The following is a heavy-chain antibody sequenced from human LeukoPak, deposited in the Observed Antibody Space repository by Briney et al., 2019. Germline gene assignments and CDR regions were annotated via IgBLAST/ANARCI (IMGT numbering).Heavy chain of an antibody. CDR1: GGSISSYY. D-gene: IGHD3-22*01. CDR3: ARDTYYYDSSGYYNGRYFDY. V-gene: IGHV4-4*07. CDR2: IYTSGST. J-gene: IGHJ4*02. Sequence: SETLSLTCTVSGGSISSYYWSWIRQPAGKGLEWIGCIYTSGSTNYNPSLKSRVTMSVDTSKNQFSLKLNSVTAADTAVYYCARDTYYYDSSGYYNGRYFDYWGQGTLVTVSS.